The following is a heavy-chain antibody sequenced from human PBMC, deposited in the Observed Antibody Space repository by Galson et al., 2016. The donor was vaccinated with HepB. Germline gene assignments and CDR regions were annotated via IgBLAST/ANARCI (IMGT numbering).Heavy chain of an antibody. Sequence: SVTVSCKASKGTFSRYGFSGVRQAPGQGLEWTGGLIPYLGTPNYAQKFQARVTITADESTSIAYMELSSLRSEDTAVYYCAKAPIARGVVDYYYYYGMDVWGQGTAVSVSS. CDR3: AKAPIARGVVDYYYYYGMDV. J-gene: IGHJ6*02. V-gene: IGHV1-69*13. CDR1: KGTFSRYG. CDR2: LIPYLGTP. D-gene: IGHD3-10*01.